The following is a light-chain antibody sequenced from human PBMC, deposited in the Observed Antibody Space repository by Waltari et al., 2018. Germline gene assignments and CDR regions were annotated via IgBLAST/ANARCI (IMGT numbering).Light chain of an antibody. J-gene: IGKJ2*01. Sequence: QMTQSPSSLSASVRDRVTITCRASPSITTHLSWYQQKPGKAPKLLIYAASSLQSGVPSRFSGRGSGTDFTLTISSLQPEDCATYYCQQTFITPPTFGQGTTLEIK. CDR1: PSITTH. CDR3: QQTFITPPT. CDR2: AAS. V-gene: IGKV1-39*01.